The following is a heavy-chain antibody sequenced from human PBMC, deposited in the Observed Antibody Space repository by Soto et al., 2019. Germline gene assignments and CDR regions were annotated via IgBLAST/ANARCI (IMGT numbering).Heavy chain of an antibody. D-gene: IGHD5-12*01. CDR2: ISGSGGST. V-gene: IGHV3-23*01. J-gene: IGHJ6*02. CDR1: GFTFSSYA. Sequence: PGGSLRLSCAASGFTFSSYAMSWVRQAPGKGLEWVSAISGSGGSTYYADSVKGRFTISRDNSKNTLYLQMNSLRAEVTAVYYCAKVPYRGYERHYYYGMDVWGQGTTVTVSS. CDR3: AKVPYRGYERHYYYGMDV.